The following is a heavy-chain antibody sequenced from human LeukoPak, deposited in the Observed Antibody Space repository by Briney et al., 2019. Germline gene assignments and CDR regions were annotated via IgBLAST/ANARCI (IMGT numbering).Heavy chain of an antibody. J-gene: IGHJ4*02. V-gene: IGHV3-7*01. D-gene: IGHD3-22*01. CDR2: IKKDGSEK. CDR3: ARDLYRIVVVPHYFDY. CDR1: GFTFSSYW. Sequence: GGSLRLSCAASGFTFSSYWMSWVRQAPGKGLEWVANIKKDGSEKYYVDSVKGRFTISRDNAKNSLYLQMNSLRAEDTAVYYCARDLYRIVVVPHYFDYWGQGTLVTVSS.